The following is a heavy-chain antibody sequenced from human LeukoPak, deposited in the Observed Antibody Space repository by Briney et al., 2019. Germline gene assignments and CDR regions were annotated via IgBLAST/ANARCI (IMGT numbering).Heavy chain of an antibody. D-gene: IGHD3-10*01. CDR2: INHSGST. CDR1: GGSFSGYY. J-gene: IGHJ4*02. Sequence: SETLSLTCAVYGGSFSGYYWSWIRQPPGKGLEWIGEINHSGSTNYNPSLKSRVTISVDTSKNQFSLKLSSVTAADTAVYYCASGGQPGYWGQGTLVTVSS. V-gene: IGHV4-34*01. CDR3: ASGGQPGY.